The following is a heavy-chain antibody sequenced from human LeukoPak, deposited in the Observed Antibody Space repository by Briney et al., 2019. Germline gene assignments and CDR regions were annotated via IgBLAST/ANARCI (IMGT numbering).Heavy chain of an antibody. D-gene: IGHD2-2*01. CDR2: ISAYNGDT. V-gene: IGHV1-18*01. J-gene: IGHJ4*02. Sequence: ASVKVSCKASGYTFTTYGISWVRQAPGQGLEWMGCISAYNGDTRYAQKLQGRVTMTTDTSTTTAYLELRGLRSDDTAVYYCARVGCSSTTCYPEKDYWGQGTLVTVSS. CDR1: GYTFTTYG. CDR3: ARVGCSSTTCYPEKDY.